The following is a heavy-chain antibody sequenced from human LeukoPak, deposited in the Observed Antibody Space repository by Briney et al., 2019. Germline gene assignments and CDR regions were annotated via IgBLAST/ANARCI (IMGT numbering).Heavy chain of an antibody. D-gene: IGHD3-22*01. V-gene: IGHV3-23*01. CDR3: AKPLTYYYDSSGYYYPFDY. CDR2: ISGSGGST. CDR1: GFTFSSYA. J-gene: IGHJ4*02. Sequence: GGSLRLSCAASGFTFSSYAMSWVRQAPGKGLEWVSAISGSGGSTYYADSVKGRFTISRDNSKNTLYLQMNGLRAEDTAVYYCAKPLTYYYDSSGYYYPFDYWGQGTLVTVSS.